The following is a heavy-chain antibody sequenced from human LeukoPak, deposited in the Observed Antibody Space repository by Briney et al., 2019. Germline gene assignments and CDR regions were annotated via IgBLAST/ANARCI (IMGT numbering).Heavy chain of an antibody. CDR2: ISNTGDAT. CDR3: ARERPLVEGGGMDV. D-gene: IGHD2-2*01. CDR1: GFTFSNYA. J-gene: IGHJ6*02. V-gene: IGHV3-23*01. Sequence: GGSLRLSCAASGFTFSNYAMSWVRQAAGKGLEWVSTISNTGDATYYADSVKGRFTISRDNSKNTLYLQMNSLRAEDTAVYYCARERPLVEGGGMDVWGQGTTVTVSS.